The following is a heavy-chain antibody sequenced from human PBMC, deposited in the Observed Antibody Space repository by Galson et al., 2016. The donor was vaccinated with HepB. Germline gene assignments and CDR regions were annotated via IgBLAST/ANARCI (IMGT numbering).Heavy chain of an antibody. V-gene: IGHV1-69*01. CDR2: IIPIFGTA. CDR1: GGTFSKYA. CDR3: ARDVWELRFGAFDI. D-gene: IGHD1-26*01. Sequence: SCKAFGGTFSKYAISWVRQAPGQGLEWMGGIIPIFGTANYAQKFQGRVTITADESTSTAYMELGSLRSEDTAMYYCARDVWELRFGAFDIWGQGTMVTVSS. J-gene: IGHJ3*02.